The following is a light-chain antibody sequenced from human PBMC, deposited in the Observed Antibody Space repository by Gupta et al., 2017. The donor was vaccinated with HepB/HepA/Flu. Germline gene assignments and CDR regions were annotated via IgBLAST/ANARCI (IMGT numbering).Light chain of an antibody. J-gene: IGKJ2*01. CDR1: QSVNGN. Sequence: EIVMTQSPATLSVSPGERATLSCRASQSVNGNLAWYKQKPGQSPRLLIHGASTRVTGIPARFSGSGCGTEFTLTISSRQSEDFAVYYCQQNNNWPPYTFGQGTKLEIK. CDR3: QQNNNWPPYT. V-gene: IGKV3-15*01. CDR2: GAS.